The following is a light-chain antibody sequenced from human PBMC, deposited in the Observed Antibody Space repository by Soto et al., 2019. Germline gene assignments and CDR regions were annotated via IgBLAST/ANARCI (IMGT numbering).Light chain of an antibody. Sequence: DFQMTQSPSSVSASVGDRVTITCRASQDIHTWLAWYQQRPGKAPKLLIHGASTLQSGVPSRFSGSGSGTVFTLTISSLQPEDFATYYCQQANSFPFTFGPGTTVDIK. J-gene: IGKJ3*01. CDR3: QQANSFPFT. CDR1: QDIHTW. V-gene: IGKV1-12*01. CDR2: GAS.